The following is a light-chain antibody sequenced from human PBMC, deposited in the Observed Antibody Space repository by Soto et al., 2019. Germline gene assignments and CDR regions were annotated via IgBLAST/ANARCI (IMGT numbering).Light chain of an antibody. Sequence: EIVLTQSPGTLSLSPGERATLSCRASQSGSSSYLAWYQQKPGQAPRLLIYGASSRATGIPDRFSGSGSGTDFTLTISRLEPEDVAVYYCQQYGSSRTFGQGTKVEIK. V-gene: IGKV3-20*01. CDR2: GAS. CDR3: QQYGSSRT. CDR1: QSGSSSY. J-gene: IGKJ1*01.